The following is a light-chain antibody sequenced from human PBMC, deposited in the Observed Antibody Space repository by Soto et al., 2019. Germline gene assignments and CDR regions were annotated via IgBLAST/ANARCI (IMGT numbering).Light chain of an antibody. CDR3: SSYSTTNTRI. CDR2: DVS. J-gene: IGLJ2*01. Sequence: QSVLTQPASVSGSPGQSVTISCIGTSSDVGGFNSVSWYPQHPGTAPRLMIYDVSFRPSGISTRFSGSKSGNTASLTISRLQADDQAGYFFSSYSTTNTRIFGGGTKLTVL. V-gene: IGLV2-14*03. CDR1: SSDVGGFNS.